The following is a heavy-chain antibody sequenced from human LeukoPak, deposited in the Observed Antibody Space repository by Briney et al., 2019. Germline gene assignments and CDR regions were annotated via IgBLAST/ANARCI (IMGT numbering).Heavy chain of an antibody. V-gene: IGHV3-30*02. D-gene: IGHD1-26*01. CDR1: GYSFTSYW. J-gene: IGHJ4*02. CDR2: IRSDGSDR. Sequence: GESLKISCKGSGYSFTSYWIGWVRQMPGKGLEWVAFIRSDGSDRYYGDSVKGRVTISRDNSKNTLDLQMKSLRGEDTAVYYCAKAVGASRPFDYWGQGTLVTVSS. CDR3: AKAVGASRPFDY.